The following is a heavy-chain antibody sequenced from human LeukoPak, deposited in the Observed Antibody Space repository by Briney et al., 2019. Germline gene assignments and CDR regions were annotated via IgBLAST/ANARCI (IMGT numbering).Heavy chain of an antibody. CDR3: AREEAVAGTGLFDY. Sequence: SETLSLTCTVSGGSISSYYWSWIRQPPGKGLEWIGYIYYSGSTNYNPSLKSRVTISVDTSKNQFSLKLSSVTAADTAVYYCAREEAVAGTGLFDYWGQGTLVTVSS. J-gene: IGHJ4*02. CDR2: IYYSGST. V-gene: IGHV4-59*01. CDR1: GGSISSYY. D-gene: IGHD6-19*01.